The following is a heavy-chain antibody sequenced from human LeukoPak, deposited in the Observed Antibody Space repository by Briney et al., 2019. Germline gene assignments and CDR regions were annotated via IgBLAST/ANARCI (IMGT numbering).Heavy chain of an antibody. D-gene: IGHD3-22*01. J-gene: IGHJ4*02. Sequence: PGGSLRLSCAASGFTFSSYAMSWVRQAPGKGLEWVSAISGSGGSTYYADSVKGRFTISRDNSKNTLYLQMNSLRAEDTAVYYCAKTFYNYYDSSGNYYQDYWGQGTLVTVSS. CDR1: GFTFSSYA. CDR2: ISGSGGST. V-gene: IGHV3-23*01. CDR3: AKTFYNYYDSSGNYYQDY.